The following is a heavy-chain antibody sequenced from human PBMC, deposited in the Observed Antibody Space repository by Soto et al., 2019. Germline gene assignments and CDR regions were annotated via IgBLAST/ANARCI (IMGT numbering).Heavy chain of an antibody. V-gene: IGHV4-34*01. J-gene: IGHJ5*02. CDR2: INHSGST. D-gene: IGHD1-26*01. CDR1: GGSFSGYY. CDR3: ARGRRAKYNWFDP. Sequence: SETLSLTCAVYGGSFSGYYWSWIRQPPGKGLEWIGEINHSGSTNYNPSLKSRVTISVDTSKNQFSLKLSSVTAADTAVYYCARGRRAKYNWFDPWGQGTLVTVSS.